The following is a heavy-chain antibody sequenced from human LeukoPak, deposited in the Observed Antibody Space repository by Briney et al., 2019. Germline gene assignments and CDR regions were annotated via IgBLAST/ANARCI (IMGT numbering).Heavy chain of an antibody. J-gene: IGHJ1*01. Sequence: EPLSLTCAVYGGSFSGYYWSWIRQPPGQGLEWSGEIHHSGSTNYNPSLKSRVTISVDTSKNQFSLKLSSVTAADTAVYYCARPGQWYYYGSGEIQHWGQGTLVTVSS. CDR3: ARPGQWYYYGSGEIQH. CDR1: GGSFSGYY. V-gene: IGHV4-34*01. CDR2: IHHSGST. D-gene: IGHD3-10*01.